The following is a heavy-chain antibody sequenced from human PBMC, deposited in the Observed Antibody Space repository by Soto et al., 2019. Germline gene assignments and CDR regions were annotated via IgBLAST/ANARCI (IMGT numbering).Heavy chain of an antibody. J-gene: IGHJ2*01. Sequence: QVQLVQSGAEVKKPGASVKVSCKASGYTFTSYGISWVRQAPGQGLEWMGWISAYNGNTNYAQKLQGRVTMTTDTSTSTDYMELRSLRSDDTAVYYCARDRGYSSGWYDWYFDLWGRGTLVTVSS. CDR1: GYTFTSYG. D-gene: IGHD6-19*01. CDR3: ARDRGYSSGWYDWYFDL. CDR2: ISAYNGNT. V-gene: IGHV1-18*01.